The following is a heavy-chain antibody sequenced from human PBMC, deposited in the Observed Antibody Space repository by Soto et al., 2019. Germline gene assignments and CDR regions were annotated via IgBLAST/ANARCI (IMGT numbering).Heavy chain of an antibody. CDR2: IYHSGTT. CDR3: ARVWSCRTANCYRFDY. V-gene: IGHV4-38-2*01. J-gene: IGHJ4*02. CDR1: GYAITSGYH. Sequence: PSETLSLTCAVSGYAITSGYHWGWIRQPPGKGLEWIGSIYHSGTTYYNPSLQSRVTMSVDTSKNLFSLKLSSVTAADPAVYFCARVWSCRTANCYRFDYLGQGTLVTVSS. D-gene: IGHD2-2*02.